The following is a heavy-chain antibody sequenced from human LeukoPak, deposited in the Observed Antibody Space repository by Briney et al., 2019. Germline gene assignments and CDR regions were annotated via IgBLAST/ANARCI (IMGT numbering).Heavy chain of an antibody. CDR3: AKAPMEDSWYIHFDY. Sequence: GGSLRLSCAASGFTFSSYAMSWVRQAPGKGLEWVSAITNSGDTTYYADSVKGRFTISRDNSKSTLYLQFNSLRAEDTAIYYCAKAPMEDSWYIHFDYWGQGTLVTVSS. D-gene: IGHD6-13*01. CDR1: GFTFSSYA. CDR2: ITNSGDTT. V-gene: IGHV3-23*01. J-gene: IGHJ4*02.